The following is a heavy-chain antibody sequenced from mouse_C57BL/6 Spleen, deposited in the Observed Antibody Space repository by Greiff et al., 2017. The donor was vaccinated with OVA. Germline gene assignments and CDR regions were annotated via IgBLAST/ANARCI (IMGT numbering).Heavy chain of an antibody. D-gene: IGHD2-12*01. CDR3: ARYYSDWYFDD. Sequence: EVQLVESGGGLVKPGGSLKLSCAASGFTFSSYAMPWVRQTPEQRLEWVATISAGGSYTYYPDNVKGRFTISRDNAKNNQYLQMSHLKYEDTAMYYCARYYSDWYFDDWGTGTTVTVSS. CDR2: ISAGGSYT. V-gene: IGHV5-4*01. J-gene: IGHJ1*03. CDR1: GFTFSSYA.